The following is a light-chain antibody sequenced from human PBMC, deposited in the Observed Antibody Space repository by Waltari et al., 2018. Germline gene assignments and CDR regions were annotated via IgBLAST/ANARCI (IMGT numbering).Light chain of an antibody. CDR2: KAS. CDR1: QSVNGW. J-gene: IGKJ1*01. Sequence: DIQMTLSPSTLSASVGDRVTITCRASQSVNGWLAWYQQKPGKAPNLLIYKASTLESGVPSRFSGSGSGTEFTLTISSLQPDDFATYYCQQYNSYSRTFGQGTRVEIK. CDR3: QQYNSYSRT. V-gene: IGKV1-5*03.